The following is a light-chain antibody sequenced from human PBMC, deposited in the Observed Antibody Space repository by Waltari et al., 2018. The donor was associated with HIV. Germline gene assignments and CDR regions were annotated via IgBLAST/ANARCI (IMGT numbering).Light chain of an antibody. CDR2: KAS. Sequence: DIQMTQSPSTLSASVGDRVTITCRASRSISAWLAWYQQKPGKAPNLLIYKASTLESGVPSRFGGSGSGTEFTLTIASLQPDDFATYYCHHYYTPMWTFGQGTKVEIK. CDR3: HHYYTPMWT. J-gene: IGKJ1*01. CDR1: RSISAW. V-gene: IGKV1-5*03.